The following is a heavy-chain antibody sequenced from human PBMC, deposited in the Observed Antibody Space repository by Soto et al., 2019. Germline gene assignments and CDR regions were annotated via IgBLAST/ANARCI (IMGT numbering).Heavy chain of an antibody. CDR2: IHVTGNT. V-gene: IGHV4-59*01. Sequence: ASETLSLTCTVSGGSMNNYLWSWIRQTPGDGLEWIGYIHVTGNTYHNPSLKSPVTISIDASKTQFFLTLTSVTAADTAVYYCARGPFFARYQPFEAWGRGILVTVSS. D-gene: IGHD1-20*01. CDR1: GGSMNNYL. J-gene: IGHJ5*02. CDR3: ARGPFFARYQPFEA.